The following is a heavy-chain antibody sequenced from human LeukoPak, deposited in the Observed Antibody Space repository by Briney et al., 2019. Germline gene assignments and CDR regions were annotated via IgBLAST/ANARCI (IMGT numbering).Heavy chain of an antibody. CDR3: ARARYETRIWPKSRYDYYHYMDV. Sequence: GASVKVSCKASGYTFTNYAMHWVRQAPGQRLEWMGWINTGNGNTKYSQEFQDRVTITRDTSASTAYMELSSLRSEDMAVYYCARARYETRIWPKSRYDYYHYMDVWGKGITVTVSS. V-gene: IGHV1-3*03. CDR1: GYTFTNYA. J-gene: IGHJ6*03. D-gene: IGHD3-3*01. CDR2: INTGNGNT.